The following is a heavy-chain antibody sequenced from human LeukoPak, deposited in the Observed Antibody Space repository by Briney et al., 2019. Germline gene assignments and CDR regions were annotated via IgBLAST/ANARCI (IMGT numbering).Heavy chain of an antibody. CDR3: ARGWDCSSTSCYYYYYMDV. J-gene: IGHJ6*03. D-gene: IGHD2-2*01. V-gene: IGHV3-48*03. CDR1: GFTFSSYE. CDR2: ISSSGSTI. Sequence: GGSLRLSCAASGFTFSSYEMNWVRQAPGKGLEWVSYISSSGSTIYYADSVKGRFTISRNNAKNSLYLQMNSLRAEDTAVYYCARGWDCSSTSCYYYYYMDVWGKGTTVTVSS.